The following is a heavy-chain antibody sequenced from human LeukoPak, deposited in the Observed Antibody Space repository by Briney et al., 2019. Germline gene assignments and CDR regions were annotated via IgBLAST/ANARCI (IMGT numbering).Heavy chain of an antibody. CDR1: GDSVSRDSIA. Sequence: SQTLSLTCAISGDSVSRDSIAWNCIRQSPSRGLEWLGRTYYKSAWYNDYAVSVKGRIIINPDTSKNQFSLQLNSVTPEDTAVYYCARGTGWPQFDYWGQGTLVTVSS. CDR2: TYYKSAWYN. D-gene: IGHD6-19*01. V-gene: IGHV6-1*01. CDR3: ARGTGWPQFDY. J-gene: IGHJ4*02.